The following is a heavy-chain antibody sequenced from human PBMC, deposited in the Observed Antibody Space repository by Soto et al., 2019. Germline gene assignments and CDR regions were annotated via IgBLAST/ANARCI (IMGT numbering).Heavy chain of an antibody. CDR2: VYYSGSS. CDR1: GGSINNNDYY. V-gene: IGHV4-30-4*01. Sequence: QLQESGPGLVKPSQTLSLTCSVSGGSINNNDYYWSWIRQTPGKGLEWIGYVYYSGSSDYIPSLKSRLSMSIDKSKNQFHLKLNSVTAADTATYYCARMSYFYDKWYFGLWGRGTLVTVSS. CDR3: ARMSYFYDKWYFGL. D-gene: IGHD3-22*01. J-gene: IGHJ2*01.